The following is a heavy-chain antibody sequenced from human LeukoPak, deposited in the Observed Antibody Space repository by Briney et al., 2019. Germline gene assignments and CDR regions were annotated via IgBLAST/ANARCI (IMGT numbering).Heavy chain of an antibody. V-gene: IGHV4-59*12. CDR3: ARDVVALGDWFDP. Sequence: SETLSLTCTVSGGSISSYYWSWIRQPPGKGLEWIGYIYYSGSTNYNPSLKSRVTISVDTSKNQFSLKLSSLTAADTAVYYCARDVVALGDWFDPWGQGTLVTVSS. D-gene: IGHD2-21*01. J-gene: IGHJ5*02. CDR2: IYYSGST. CDR1: GGSISSYY.